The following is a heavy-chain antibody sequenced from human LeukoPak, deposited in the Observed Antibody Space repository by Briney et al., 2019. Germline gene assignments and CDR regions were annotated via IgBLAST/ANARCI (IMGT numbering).Heavy chain of an antibody. CDR2: IYYSGST. Sequence: PSETLSLTCTVSGGSISSYYWSWIRQPPGKGLEWIGYIYYSGSTNYNPSLKSRVTISVDTSKNQFSLKLSSVTAADTAVYYCASLHGGSCYRWGQGTLVTVSS. J-gene: IGHJ4*02. CDR3: ASLHGGSCYR. D-gene: IGHD2-15*01. CDR1: GGSISSYY. V-gene: IGHV4-59*08.